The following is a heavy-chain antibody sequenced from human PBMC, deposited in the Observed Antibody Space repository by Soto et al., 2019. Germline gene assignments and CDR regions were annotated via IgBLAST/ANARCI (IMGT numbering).Heavy chain of an antibody. Sequence: GGSLRLSCAASGFTFNSYGMSWVRQAPGKGLEWVAVVSPSGENTNYADSVKGRFTISRDNSNNTVNLQMNSLRAEDTAIYFCAKTGFGDYDYWCPGALVTVSS. D-gene: IGHD4-17*01. CDR3: AKTGFGDYDY. CDR1: GFTFNSYG. CDR2: VSPSGENT. V-gene: IGHV3-23*01. J-gene: IGHJ4*02.